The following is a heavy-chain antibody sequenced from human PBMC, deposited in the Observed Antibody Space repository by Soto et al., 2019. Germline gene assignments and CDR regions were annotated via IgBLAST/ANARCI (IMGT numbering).Heavy chain of an antibody. CDR3: ARDFTKSSSWPYYFDY. Sequence: ASVKVSCKVSGYTLTELSMHWVRQAPGKGLEWMGGFDPEDGETIYAQKFQGRVTMTEDTSTDTAYMELSSLRSEDTAVYYCARDFTKSSSWPYYFDYWGQGTLVTVSS. CDR1: GYTLTELS. D-gene: IGHD6-13*01. CDR2: FDPEDGET. V-gene: IGHV1-24*01. J-gene: IGHJ4*02.